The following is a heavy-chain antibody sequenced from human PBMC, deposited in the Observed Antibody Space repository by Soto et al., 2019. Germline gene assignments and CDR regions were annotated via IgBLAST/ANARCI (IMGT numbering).Heavy chain of an antibody. D-gene: IGHD6-19*01. CDR3: ARLPGYSSGWYGDNWFDP. J-gene: IGHJ5*02. Sequence: ASVKVSCKASGYTFTSYDINWVRQATGQGLEWMGWMNPNSGNTGDAQKFQGRVTMTRNTSISTAYMELSSLRSEDTAVYYCARLPGYSSGWYGDNWFDPWGQGTLVTVSS. V-gene: IGHV1-8*01. CDR1: GYTFTSYD. CDR2: MNPNSGNT.